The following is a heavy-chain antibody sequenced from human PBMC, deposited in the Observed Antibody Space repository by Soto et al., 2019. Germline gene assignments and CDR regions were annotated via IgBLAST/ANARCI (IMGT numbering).Heavy chain of an antibody. V-gene: IGHV4-34*01. D-gene: IGHD3-22*01. CDR2: INHSGST. CDR3: ASFDYYDSSGYYYGFY. CDR1: GGSFSGYY. Sequence: SETLSLTCAVYGGSFSGYYWSWIRQPPGKGLEWIGEINHSGSTNYNPSLKSRVTISVVTSKNQFSLKLSSVTAADTAVYYCASFDYYDSSGYYYGFYWGQGTLVTVSS. J-gene: IGHJ4*02.